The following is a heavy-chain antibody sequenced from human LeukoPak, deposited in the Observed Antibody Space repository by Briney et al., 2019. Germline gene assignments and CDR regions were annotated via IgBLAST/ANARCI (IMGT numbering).Heavy chain of an antibody. CDR3: AKVPPSITAASNWLGP. Sequence: ASVKVSCKASGYTFTGYYIHWVRQAPGQGLEWMGRINPNTGGTDYAQKFQGRVTMTRDTSITTAYMELSRLTSDDTAIYYCAKVPPSITAASNWLGPWGQGALVTVSS. CDR1: GYTFTGYY. J-gene: IGHJ5*02. D-gene: IGHD6-13*01. V-gene: IGHV1-2*06. CDR2: INPNTGGT.